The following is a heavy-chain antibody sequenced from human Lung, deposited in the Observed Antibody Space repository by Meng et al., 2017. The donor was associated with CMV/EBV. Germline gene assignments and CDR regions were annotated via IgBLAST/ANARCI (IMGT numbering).Heavy chain of an antibody. D-gene: IGHD3-22*01. CDR3: AKGDDSGWSPCDY. V-gene: IGHV3-23*03. J-gene: IGHJ4*02. CDR2: IYSDGSST. CDR1: GFTFSNYA. Sequence: GGSLRLSCAASGFTFSNYAMNWVRKAPGKGLEWVSVIYSDGSSTYYADSVKGRFTISRDNSKNTLDLQMNSLRAEDTAVYYCAKGDDSGWSPCDYWGQGTXVTVSS.